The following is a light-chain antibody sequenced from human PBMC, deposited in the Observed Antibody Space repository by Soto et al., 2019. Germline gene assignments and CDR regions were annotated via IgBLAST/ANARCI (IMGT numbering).Light chain of an antibody. CDR2: EVS. Sequence: QSALTQPASVSGSPGQSITISCTGTSSDVGGYDYVSWYQQHPGKAPKLMIYEVSDRPLGVSNRFSGSKSGNTASLTISGLQAEDEADYYCSSYAGRDSWRFGGGTQLTVL. CDR3: SSYAGRDSWR. J-gene: IGLJ3*02. CDR1: SSDVGGYDY. V-gene: IGLV2-14*01.